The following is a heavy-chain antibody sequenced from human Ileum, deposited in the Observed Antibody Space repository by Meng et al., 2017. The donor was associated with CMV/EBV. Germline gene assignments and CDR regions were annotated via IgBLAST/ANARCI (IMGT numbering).Heavy chain of an antibody. V-gene: IGHV3-11*01. Sequence: GGSLRLSCAASGFTFSDYYMSWIRQAPGKGLEWVSYISSSGSTIYYADSVKGRFTISRDNAKNSLYLQMNSLRAEDTAVYYCARGPRHRITIFGVFRSPRYNWFDPWGQGTLVTVSS. D-gene: IGHD3-3*01. CDR3: ARGPRHRITIFGVFRSPRYNWFDP. CDR2: ISSSGSTI. CDR1: GFTFSDYY. J-gene: IGHJ5*02.